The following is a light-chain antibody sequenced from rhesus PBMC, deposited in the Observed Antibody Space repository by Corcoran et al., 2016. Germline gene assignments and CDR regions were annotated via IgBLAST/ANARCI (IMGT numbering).Light chain of an antibody. CDR3: QHGYGTPLT. J-gene: IGKJ4*01. CDR2: KAS. CDR1: ENVNNY. V-gene: IGKV1-74*01. Sequence: DIQMTQSPSSLSASVGDRVTITCRASENVNNYLNWYQQKPGKAPKLLIYKASTLQSGVPSRFSGSGSGTEYTFTISRLQPEKVANYFRQHGYGTPLTFGRGNKVEIK.